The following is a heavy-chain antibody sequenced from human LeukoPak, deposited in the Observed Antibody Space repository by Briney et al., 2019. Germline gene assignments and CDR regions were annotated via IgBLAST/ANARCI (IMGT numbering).Heavy chain of an antibody. V-gene: IGHV4-34*01. CDR2: INHSGST. D-gene: IGHD3-10*01. J-gene: IGHJ4*02. CDR1: GGSFSGYY. Sequence: PSETLSLTCAVYGGSFSGYYWSWIRQPPGKGLEWIGEINHSGSTNYNPSLKSPVTIPVKQSKKQFSLKLSPVAAAGPAWYYFGKRDVLLWFGEFDYWGQGTLVTVSS. CDR3: GKRDVLLWFGEFDY.